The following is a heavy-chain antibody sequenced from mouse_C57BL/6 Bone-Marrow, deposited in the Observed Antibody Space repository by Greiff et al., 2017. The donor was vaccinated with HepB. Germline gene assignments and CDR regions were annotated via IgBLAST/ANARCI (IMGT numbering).Heavy chain of an antibody. CDR1: GYTFTSYW. CDR2: IDPSDSYT. J-gene: IGHJ1*03. D-gene: IGHD1-1*01. CDR3: ARWYYGSSYHWYFDV. Sequence: QVQLQQPGAELVKPGASVKLSCKASGYTFTSYWMQWVKQRPGQGLEWIGEIDPSDSYTNYNQKFKGKATLTVDTSSSTAYMQLSSRTSEDSAVYYCARWYYGSSYHWYFDVWGTGTTVTVSS. V-gene: IGHV1-50*01.